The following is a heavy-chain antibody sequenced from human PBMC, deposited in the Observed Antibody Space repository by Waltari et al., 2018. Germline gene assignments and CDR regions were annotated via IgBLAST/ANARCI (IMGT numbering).Heavy chain of an antibody. D-gene: IGHD3-3*01. CDR2: IYHSGNT. CDR3: ARLTIFGVVPTTI. J-gene: IGHJ4*02. CDR1: GYSISSGYY. Sequence: QVQLQESGPGLVKPSETLSLTCAVSGYSISSGYYWGWVRQPPGKGLEWIGSIYHSGNTYYNPSLKSRVTISVDTSKNQFSLKLNSVTAADTAVYYCARLTIFGVVPTTIWGQGTLVTVSS. V-gene: IGHV4-38-2*01.